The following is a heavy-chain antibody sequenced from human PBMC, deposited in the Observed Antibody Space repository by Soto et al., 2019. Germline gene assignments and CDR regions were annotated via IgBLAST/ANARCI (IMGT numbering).Heavy chain of an antibody. CDR2: ISGYDGNT. Sequence: QVQLVQSGAEVKKSGASVKVSCKASGFTLNDFGVSWVRQAPGQGLEWMGWISGYDGNTNFAQKYEGRVTRTIDSSTSTAYMELRNLRSDDTAMYYCAREKWFGQTPFDSWGQGTLVTVSS. CDR3: AREKWFGQTPFDS. V-gene: IGHV1-18*01. J-gene: IGHJ4*02. D-gene: IGHD3-10*01. CDR1: GFTLNDFG.